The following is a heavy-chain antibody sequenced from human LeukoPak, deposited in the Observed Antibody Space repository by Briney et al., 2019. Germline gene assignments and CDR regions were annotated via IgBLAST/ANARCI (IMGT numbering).Heavy chain of an antibody. V-gene: IGHV4-39*01. D-gene: IGHD1-26*01. CDR3: ATRRSGSHPYY. CDR1: GASVSSSSYY. J-gene: IGHJ4*02. Sequence: SETLPLTCTVSGASVSSSSYYWEWIRQPPGKGLEWVGSIFYSGSTSYNPSLKSRATMSVDTSKNQFSLRLSSVTATDTAVYYCATRRSGSHPYYWGQGTLVTVSS. CDR2: IFYSGST.